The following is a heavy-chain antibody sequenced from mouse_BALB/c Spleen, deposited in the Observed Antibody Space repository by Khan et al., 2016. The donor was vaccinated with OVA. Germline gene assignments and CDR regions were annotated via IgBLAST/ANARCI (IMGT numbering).Heavy chain of an antibody. J-gene: IGHJ2*01. CDR2: ISGDSNTI. CDR3: ATSYFYGYYFDY. CDR1: GFTFNSYG. Sequence: EVELVESGGGLVQPGRSQKLSCAASGFTFNSYGMHWVRQAPEKGLEWVAYISGDSNTIYYADTVKGRFTISRDNPKNTLFLQMTSLTSEDTAMYSCATSYFYGYYFDYWGPGTTLTVS. V-gene: IGHV5-17*02. D-gene: IGHD1-1*01.